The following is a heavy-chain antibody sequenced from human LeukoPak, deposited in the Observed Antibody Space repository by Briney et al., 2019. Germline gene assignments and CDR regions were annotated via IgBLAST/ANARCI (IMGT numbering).Heavy chain of an antibody. D-gene: IGHD2-15*01. CDR1: GFTFNSYG. J-gene: IGHJ4*02. CDR2: ISGSGGST. V-gene: IGHV3-23*01. Sequence: PGGSLRLSCATSGFTFNSYGMSWVRQAPGKGLEWVSAISGSGGSTYYADSVKGRFTISRDNSKNTLYLQMNSLRAEDTAVYYCAKPATLNFDYWGQGTLVTVSS. CDR3: AKPATLNFDY.